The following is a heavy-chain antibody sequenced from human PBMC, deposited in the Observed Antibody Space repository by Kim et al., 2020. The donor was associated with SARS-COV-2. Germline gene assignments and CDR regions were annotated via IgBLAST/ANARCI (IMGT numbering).Heavy chain of an antibody. CDR3: ARDPLTTVTGVIFQH. J-gene: IGHJ1*01. D-gene: IGHD4-17*01. V-gene: IGHV3-11*01. Sequence: EPGKGRSTISRQNAKNTLYLQMKSLRAEDTAFYYCARDPLTTVTGVIFQHWGQGTLVTVSS.